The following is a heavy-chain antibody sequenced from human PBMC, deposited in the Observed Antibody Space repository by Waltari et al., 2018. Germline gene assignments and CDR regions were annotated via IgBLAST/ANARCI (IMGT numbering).Heavy chain of an antibody. V-gene: IGHV1-8*02. Sequence: QVQLVQSGAEVKKPGASVKVSCKASGYTFTSNDINWVRKDHGQGLEWMGWMNPNSGNTGYAQKFQGRVTMTRNTSISTAYMELSSLRSEDTAVYYCARLSRPVVVPAAVYFDYWGQGTLVTVSS. CDR1: GYTFTSND. CDR2: MNPNSGNT. D-gene: IGHD2-2*01. J-gene: IGHJ4*02. CDR3: ARLSRPVVVPAAVYFDY.